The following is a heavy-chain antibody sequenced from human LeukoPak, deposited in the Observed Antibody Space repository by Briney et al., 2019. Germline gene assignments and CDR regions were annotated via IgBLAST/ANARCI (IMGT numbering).Heavy chain of an antibody. CDR1: GFTFSSYG. Sequence: GGSLRLSCAASGFTFSSYGMHWVRQAPGKGLEWVAFIRYDGSNKYYADSVKGRFTISRDNSKNTLHLQMNSLRAEDTAVYYCAKDVETTVVTDYFDYWGQGTLVTVSS. CDR2: IRYDGSNK. J-gene: IGHJ4*02. V-gene: IGHV3-30*02. D-gene: IGHD4-23*01. CDR3: AKDVETTVVTDYFDY.